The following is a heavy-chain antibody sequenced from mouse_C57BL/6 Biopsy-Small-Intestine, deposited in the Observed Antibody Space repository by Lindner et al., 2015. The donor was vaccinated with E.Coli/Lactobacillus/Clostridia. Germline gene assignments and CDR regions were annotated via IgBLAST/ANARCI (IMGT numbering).Heavy chain of an antibody. Sequence: SVKVSCKASGYSFTRYALHWVRQAPGQSPEWVGWINPGNGNTRYSQKFQGRLTLTRDTSATTAYMELSSLTSEDTAVYYCGRFGGCGDGGCFFSYAMDVWGQGTTVAVSS. CDR2: INPGNGNT. J-gene: IGHJ1*01. D-gene: IGHD1-1*02. CDR1: GYSFTRYA. V-gene: IGHV1-66*01. CDR3: GRFGGCGDGGCFFSYAMDV.